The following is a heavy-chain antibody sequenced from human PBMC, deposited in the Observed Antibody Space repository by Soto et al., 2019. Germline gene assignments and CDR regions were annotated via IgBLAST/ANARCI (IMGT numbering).Heavy chain of an antibody. V-gene: IGHV3-30*18. CDR1: GFTFSSYG. CDR3: AKVRGSYSSSHHYYGMAF. D-gene: IGHD6-6*01. J-gene: IGHJ6*02. Sequence: GGSLRLSCAASGFTFSSYGMHWVRQAPGKGLEWVAFISYDGSNKYYADSVKGRFTISRDNSKNTLYVQMNSLRAEDTAVYYCAKVRGSYSSSHHYYGMAFRAQGTTVPVSS. CDR2: ISYDGSNK.